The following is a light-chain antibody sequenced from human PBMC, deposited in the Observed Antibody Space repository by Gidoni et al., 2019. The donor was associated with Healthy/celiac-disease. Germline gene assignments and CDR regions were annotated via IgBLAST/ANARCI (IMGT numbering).Light chain of an antibody. CDR1: SDINVGSYN. CDR2: YYSDSDK. J-gene: IGLJ2*01. CDR3: MIWPSNAWRV. Sequence: QPVLTQQPSSAASPGESDRLTCTLPSDINVGSYNIYWYQQKPGSPPRYLMYYYSDSDKCQGSVVPSRFSGSNDASANPGILLISGLQSEDDADYYCMIWPSNAWRVFGGGTKLTVL. V-gene: IGLV5-37*01.